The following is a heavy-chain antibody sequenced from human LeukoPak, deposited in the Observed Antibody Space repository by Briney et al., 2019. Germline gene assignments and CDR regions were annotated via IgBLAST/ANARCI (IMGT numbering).Heavy chain of an antibody. D-gene: IGHD6-19*01. V-gene: IGHV4-34*01. CDR2: INHSGST. J-gene: IGHJ4*02. CDR1: GGSFSGFY. CDR3: ASSSGWYLYFDY. Sequence: SETLSLTCAVYGGSFSGFYWSWIRQPPGKGLEWIGEINHSGSTNYNPSLKSRITTSVDTSKNQFSLKLSSVTAADTAVYYCASSSGWYLYFDYWGQGTLVTVSS.